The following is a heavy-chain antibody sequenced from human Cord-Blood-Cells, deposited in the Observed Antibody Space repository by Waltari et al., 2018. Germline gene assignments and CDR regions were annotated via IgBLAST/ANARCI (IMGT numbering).Heavy chain of an antibody. CDR3: ATLKYSSSWYWFDP. V-gene: IGHV4-34*01. J-gene: IGHJ5*02. D-gene: IGHD6-13*01. CDR2: INHSGST. CDR1: GGSFSGYY. Sequence: QVQLQQWGAGLLKPSETLSLTCAVYGGSFSGYYWSWIRQPPGKGLEWIGEINHSGSTNDNPSLKSRVTISVDTSKNQFSLKLSSVTAADTAVYYCATLKYSSSWYWFDPWGQGTLVTVSS.